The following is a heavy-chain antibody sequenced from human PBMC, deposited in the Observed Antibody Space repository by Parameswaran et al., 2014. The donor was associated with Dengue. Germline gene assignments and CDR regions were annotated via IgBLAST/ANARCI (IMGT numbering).Heavy chain of an antibody. CDR3: ASLRNTLIGDNLDV. J-gene: IGHJ6*02. CDR2: IYSGGST. D-gene: IGHD3-22*01. Sequence: RQPPGKGLEWVSVIYSGGSTYYADSVKGRFTISRDNAKNSLYLQMNSLRAEDTAVYYCASLRNTLIGDNLDVWGQGTTVTVSS. V-gene: IGHV3-53*01.